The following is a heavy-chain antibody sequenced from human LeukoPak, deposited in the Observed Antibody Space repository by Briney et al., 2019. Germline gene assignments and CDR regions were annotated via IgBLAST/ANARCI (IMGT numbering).Heavy chain of an antibody. Sequence: GGSLRLSCSAAGFIFSSHAMHWVRQAPGKGLEWVSSISSSSSYIYYADSVKGRFTISRDNAKNSLYLQMNSLRAEDTAVYYCASGCSGGSCYPYHPDYWGQGTLVTVSS. D-gene: IGHD2-15*01. CDR3: ASGCSGGSCYPYHPDY. CDR1: GFIFSSHA. V-gene: IGHV3-21*01. J-gene: IGHJ4*02. CDR2: ISSSSSYI.